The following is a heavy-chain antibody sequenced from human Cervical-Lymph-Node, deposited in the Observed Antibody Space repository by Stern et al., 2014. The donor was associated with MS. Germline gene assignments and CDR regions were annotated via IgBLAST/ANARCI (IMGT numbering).Heavy chain of an antibody. J-gene: IGHJ4*02. Sequence: KESGPGLVKPSETLSLTCAVSGDSISSYTHYWAWIRQPPGKGLEWIGSVYYSGATYYNPPSKSPVPISVNTPKNHFSLGLNSVTAADTAVYYCAKHACTGAACPFDLWGQGTLVTVSS. CDR1: GDSISSYTHY. CDR2: VYYSGAT. D-gene: IGHD2-8*02. V-gene: IGHV4-39*01. CDR3: AKHACTGAACPFDL.